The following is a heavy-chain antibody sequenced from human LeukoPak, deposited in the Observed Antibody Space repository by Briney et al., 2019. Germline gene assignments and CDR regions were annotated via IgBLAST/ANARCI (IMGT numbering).Heavy chain of an antibody. Sequence: SETLSLTCTVSGGSISGSSHYWDWIRQPPGKGLQWIGNIHYTGNTYYNPSLKSRVTISIDTSKNQFSLKLNAVTAADTAVYYCARHVVGNNWFDPWGQGTLVTVSS. V-gene: IGHV4-39*01. D-gene: IGHD2-15*01. CDR2: IHYTGNT. CDR3: ARHVVGNNWFDP. J-gene: IGHJ5*02. CDR1: GGSISGSSHY.